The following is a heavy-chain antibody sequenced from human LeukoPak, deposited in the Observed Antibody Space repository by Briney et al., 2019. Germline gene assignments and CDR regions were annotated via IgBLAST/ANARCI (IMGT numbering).Heavy chain of an antibody. Sequence: GGSLRLSCAASGFTFSSYWMSWVRQAPGKGLEWVANIKQDGSEEYYVDSVKGRFTISRDNAKNSLYLQMNSLRAEDTAVYYCARDRYCSSTSCSFDYWGQGTLVTVSS. V-gene: IGHV3-7*01. CDR3: ARDRYCSSTSCSFDY. D-gene: IGHD2-2*01. CDR1: GFTFSSYW. J-gene: IGHJ4*02. CDR2: IKQDGSEE.